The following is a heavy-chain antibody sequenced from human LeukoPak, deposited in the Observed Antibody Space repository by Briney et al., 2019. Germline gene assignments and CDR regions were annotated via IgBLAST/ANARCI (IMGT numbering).Heavy chain of an antibody. CDR2: ISGETNNT. V-gene: IGHV3-23*01. Sequence: GGSLRLSCVASGLTFSNSAMTWVRQGPGKGLEWVSSISGETNNTYYSDSVKGRFTVSTENSKNTVFLQMNDLTSEDTAIYYCAKRYSDGGFDPWGQGTLVTVSS. J-gene: IGHJ5*02. CDR1: GLTFSNSA. CDR3: AKRYSDGGFDP. D-gene: IGHD3-10*01.